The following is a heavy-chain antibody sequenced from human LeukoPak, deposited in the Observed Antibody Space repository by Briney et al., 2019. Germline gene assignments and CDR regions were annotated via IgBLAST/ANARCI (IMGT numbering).Heavy chain of an antibody. Sequence: PGGSLRISCAASGFTFSSYWMHWVRQAPGKGLVWVSRINSDGSSTSYADSVKGRFTISRDNAKNTLYLQMNSLRAEDTAVYYCARALLGRVDAFDIWGQGTMVTVSS. CDR3: ARALLGRVDAFDI. D-gene: IGHD3-16*01. J-gene: IGHJ3*02. CDR1: GFTFSSYW. CDR2: INSDGSST. V-gene: IGHV3-74*01.